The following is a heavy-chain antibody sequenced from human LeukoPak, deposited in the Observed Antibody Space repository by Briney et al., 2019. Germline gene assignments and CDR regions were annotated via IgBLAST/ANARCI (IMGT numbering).Heavy chain of an antibody. J-gene: IGHJ6*03. Sequence: KPSQTLSLTCTVSGGSISSGSYYWSWIRQPAGKGLEWIGRIYTSGSTNYNPSLKSRVTISVDTSKNQFSLKLSSVTAAGTAVYYCARDRTQWPESESYYYYYMDVWGKGTTVTVSS. CDR1: GGSISSGSYY. CDR2: IYTSGST. CDR3: ARDRTQWPESESYYYYYMDV. V-gene: IGHV4-61*02. D-gene: IGHD6-19*01.